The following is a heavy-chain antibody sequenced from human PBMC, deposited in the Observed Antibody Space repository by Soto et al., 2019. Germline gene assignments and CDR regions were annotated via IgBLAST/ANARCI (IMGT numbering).Heavy chain of an antibody. Sequence: SETLSLTCTVSGGSISSSSYHWGWIRQPPGEGLEWIGTISYSGSTFYNPSLKSRVSITLDTSNYQFSLKLSSVTAADTAVYYCARDGDGRMTTNPYYYNGMDVWGPGTTVTVSS. CDR2: ISYSGST. V-gene: IGHV4-39*07. J-gene: IGHJ6*02. CDR3: ARDGDGRMTTNPYYYNGMDV. CDR1: GGSISSSSYH. D-gene: IGHD4-4*01.